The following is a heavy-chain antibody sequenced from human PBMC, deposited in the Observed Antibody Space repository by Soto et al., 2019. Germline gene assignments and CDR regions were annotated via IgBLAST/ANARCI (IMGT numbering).Heavy chain of an antibody. CDR3: ARVIRSNFPYYYYYGMDV. D-gene: IGHD4-4*01. J-gene: IGHJ6*02. CDR1: GGSISSGDYY. V-gene: IGHV4-30-4*01. CDR2: IYYSGST. Sequence: SETLSLTCTVSGGSISSGDYYWSWIRQPPGKGLEWIGYIYYSGSTYYNPSLKSRVTISVGTSKNQFSLKLSSVTAADTAVYYCARVIRSNFPYYYYYGMDVWGQGTTVTVSS.